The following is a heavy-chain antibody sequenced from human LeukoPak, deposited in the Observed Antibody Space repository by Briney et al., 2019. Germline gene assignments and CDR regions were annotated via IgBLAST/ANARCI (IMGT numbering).Heavy chain of an antibody. D-gene: IGHD2-15*01. V-gene: IGHV3-74*01. Sequence: GGSLRLSCAASGFTFSSYWMNWVRQAPGKGLVWVSRIASDGSSTTYADSVKGRFSISRDNAKNTLYLQMNSLRVDDTAVYYCAKAYVGSRKYGMDVWGQGTTVTVSS. CDR2: IASDGSST. CDR1: GFTFSSYW. J-gene: IGHJ6*02. CDR3: AKAYVGSRKYGMDV.